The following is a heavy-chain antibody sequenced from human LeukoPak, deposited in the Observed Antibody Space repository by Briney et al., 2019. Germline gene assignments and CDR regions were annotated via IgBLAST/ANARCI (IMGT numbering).Heavy chain of an antibody. CDR2: ISADGSST. J-gene: IGHJ4*02. Sequence: PGGSLRLSCAASGFTFSSYSMNWVRQAPGRGLVWVSGISADGSSTRYADSVNGRFTISRDNDKNTLYLQMNSLRAEDTAVYYCGRDGQGSTPLDYWGQGTLVTVSS. D-gene: IGHD1-26*01. CDR1: GFTFSSYS. V-gene: IGHV3-74*01. CDR3: GRDGQGSTPLDY.